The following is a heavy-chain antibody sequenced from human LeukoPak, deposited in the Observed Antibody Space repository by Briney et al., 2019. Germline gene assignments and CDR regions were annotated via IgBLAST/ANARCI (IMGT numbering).Heavy chain of an antibody. Sequence: ASVKVSCKASGYTFTSYGISWVRQAPGQGLEWMGWISAYNGNTNYAQKLQGRVTMATDTPTSTAYMELRSLRSDDTAVYYCAREERTDSSGYYLNYYYYGMDVWGQGTTVTVSS. CDR1: GYTFTSYG. CDR2: ISAYNGNT. CDR3: AREERTDSSGYYLNYYYYGMDV. D-gene: IGHD3-22*01. J-gene: IGHJ6*02. V-gene: IGHV1-18*01.